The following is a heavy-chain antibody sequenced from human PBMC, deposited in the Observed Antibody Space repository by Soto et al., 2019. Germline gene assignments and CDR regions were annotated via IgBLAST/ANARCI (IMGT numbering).Heavy chain of an antibody. Sequence: EVQLVESGGGLVQPGGSLRLSCAASGFTFSSYSMNWVRQAPGKGLEWVSYISSSSSTIYYADSVKGRFTISRDNAKNSLYLQMNSRRAEDTAVYYCTQTPAGASDYWGQGTLVTVSS. CDR1: GFTFSSYS. CDR3: TQTPAGASDY. CDR2: ISSSSSTI. J-gene: IGHJ4*02. V-gene: IGHV3-48*01.